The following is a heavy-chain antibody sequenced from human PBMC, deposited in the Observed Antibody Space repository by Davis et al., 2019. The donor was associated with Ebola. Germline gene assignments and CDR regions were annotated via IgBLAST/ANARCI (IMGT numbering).Heavy chain of an antibody. CDR1: GFTFSSYA. CDR3: ARTDYDFWSGYYTDNWFDP. Sequence: PGGSLRLSCAASGFTFSSYAMSWVRQAPGKGLEWVSAISGSGGSTYYADSVKGRFTISRDNSKNTLYLQMNSLRAEDTAVYYCARTDYDFWSGYYTDNWFDPWGQGTLVTVSS. CDR2: ISGSGGST. D-gene: IGHD3-3*01. V-gene: IGHV3-23*01. J-gene: IGHJ5*02.